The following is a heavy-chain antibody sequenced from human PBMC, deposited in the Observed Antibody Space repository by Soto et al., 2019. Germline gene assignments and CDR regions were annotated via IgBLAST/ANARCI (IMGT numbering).Heavy chain of an antibody. J-gene: IGHJ4*02. CDR2: IWYEGSNK. CDR1: GFTFSSYG. D-gene: IGHD1-26*01. V-gene: IGHV3-33*01. CDR3: AREGSVGVPSGGPRDY. Sequence: QVQLVESGGGVVQPGRSLRLSCAASGFTFSSYGLHWVRQAPGKGLEWVAVIWYEGSNKYHADSVKGRFTISRDNSKKTLEMQMNSLRSVDTSVYYCAREGSVGVPSGGPRDYGGQATLVTVSS.